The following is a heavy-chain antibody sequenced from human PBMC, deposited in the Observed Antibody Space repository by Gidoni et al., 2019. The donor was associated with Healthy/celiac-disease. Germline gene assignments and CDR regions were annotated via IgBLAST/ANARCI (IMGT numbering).Heavy chain of an antibody. CDR3: AKDPSIAADAFDI. J-gene: IGHJ3*02. Sequence: EVQLLESGGGLVQPGGSLRLSCAASGFTFSSYAMSWVRPAPGKGLEWVSAISGSGGSKYYADSVKGRFTISRDNSKNTLYLQMNSLRAEDTAVYYCAKDPSIAADAFDIWGQGTMVTVSS. CDR1: GFTFSSYA. V-gene: IGHV3-23*01. D-gene: IGHD6-13*01. CDR2: ISGSGGSK.